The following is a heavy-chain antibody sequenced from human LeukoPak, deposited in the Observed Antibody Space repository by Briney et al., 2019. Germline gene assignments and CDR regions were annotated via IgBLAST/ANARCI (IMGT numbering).Heavy chain of an antibody. CDR3: ARGPLRLDY. V-gene: IGHV4-34*01. J-gene: IGHJ4*02. D-gene: IGHD4-17*01. Sequence: SETLSLTCAVYGGSFSGYYWSWIRQPPGKGLEWIGEINHSGSTNYNPSLKSRVTISVDTSKNQFSLKLSSVTAADTAVYYCARGPLRLDYWGQGTLVTVSS. CDR2: INHSGST. CDR1: GGSFSGYY.